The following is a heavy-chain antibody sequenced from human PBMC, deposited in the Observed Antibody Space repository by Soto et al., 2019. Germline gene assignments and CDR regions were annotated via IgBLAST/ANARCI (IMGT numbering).Heavy chain of an antibody. Sequence: QVQLQESGPGLVKPLQTLSLTCTVSGASVSTYDYHWAWIRQHPEGGLEWIGYVFYSGNTYYNPSLRGRISISLDTSKNQFSLRMTSVTAADTAVDFCARDSPPPPFFNYYGLDVWGPGTTVTVSS. V-gene: IGHV4-31*03. CDR1: GASVSTYDYH. CDR3: ARDSPPPPFFNYYGLDV. CDR2: VFYSGNT. J-gene: IGHJ6*02.